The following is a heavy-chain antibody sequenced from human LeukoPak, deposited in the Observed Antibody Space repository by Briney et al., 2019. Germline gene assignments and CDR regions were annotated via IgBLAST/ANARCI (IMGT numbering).Heavy chain of an antibody. CDR2: INHSGNT. J-gene: IGHJ4*02. Sequence: SETLSLTCAVYGGSFSGHYWSWIRQPPGKGLEWIGEINHSGNTNYNPSLKSRVTISEDTSKNQLSLKLSSVTAADTAVYYCARVEGIYDILTGYYYWGQGTLVTVSS. CDR1: GGSFSGHY. CDR3: ARVEGIYDILTGYYY. V-gene: IGHV4-34*01. D-gene: IGHD3-9*01.